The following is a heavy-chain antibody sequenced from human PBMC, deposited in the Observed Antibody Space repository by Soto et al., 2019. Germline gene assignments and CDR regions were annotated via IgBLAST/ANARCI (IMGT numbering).Heavy chain of an antibody. V-gene: IGHV1-46*01. J-gene: IGHJ6*02. CDR1: GYTFTSYY. CDR3: ARGDVLLWFGELPRYYYYGMDV. CDR2: INPSGGST. Sequence: ASVKVSCKASGYTFTSYYMHWVRQAPGQGLEWMGIINPSGGSTSYAQKFQGRVTMTRDTSTSTVYMELSSLRSEDTAVYYCARGDVLLWFGELPRYYYYGMDVWGQGTTVTVSS. D-gene: IGHD3-10*01.